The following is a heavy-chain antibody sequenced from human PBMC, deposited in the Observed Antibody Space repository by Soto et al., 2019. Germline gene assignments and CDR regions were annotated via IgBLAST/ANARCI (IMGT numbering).Heavy chain of an antibody. CDR1: GYTFTSYY. CDR2: INPSGGST. V-gene: IGHV1-46*03. Sequence: ASVKVSCKASGYTFTSYYMHWVRQAPGQGLEWMGIINPSGGSTSYAQKFQGRVTMTRDTSTSTVYMELSSLRSEDTAVYYCARDYDSYGSDYYYGMDVWGQGTTVTVSS. CDR3: ARDYDSYGSDYYYGMDV. J-gene: IGHJ6*02. D-gene: IGHD5-18*01.